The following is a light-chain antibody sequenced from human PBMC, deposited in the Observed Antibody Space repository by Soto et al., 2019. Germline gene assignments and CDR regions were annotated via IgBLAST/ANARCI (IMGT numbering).Light chain of an antibody. V-gene: IGKV1-5*01. CDR1: RSISTW. J-gene: IGKJ5*01. CDR3: RQSNSYPIT. CDR2: AAS. Sequence: DIQMTQSSSTLSATVGDIVSITCRACRSISTWLAWYQQKPGKAPKLLISAASTLQSGVPSRFSGGGSGTDFTLTISSLQPEDFATYYCRQSNSYPITFGQGTRLEIK.